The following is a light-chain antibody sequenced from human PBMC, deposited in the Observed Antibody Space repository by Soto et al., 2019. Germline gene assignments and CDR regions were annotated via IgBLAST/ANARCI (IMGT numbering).Light chain of an antibody. V-gene: IGKV3-15*01. CDR2: GAS. Sequence: EIVMTQSPATLSVSPGERATLSCRASQSVSSNLAWYQQKPGQAPRLLIYGASTRATGIPARFSGSGSVTEFTLTISSLHPEDFAVYYCQQYNNWPPWTFGQGTKVEIK. J-gene: IGKJ1*01. CDR1: QSVSSN. CDR3: QQYNNWPPWT.